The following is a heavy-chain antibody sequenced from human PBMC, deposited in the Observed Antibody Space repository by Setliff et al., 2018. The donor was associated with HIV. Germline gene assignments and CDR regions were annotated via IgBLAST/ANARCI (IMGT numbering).Heavy chain of an antibody. J-gene: IGHJ4*02. D-gene: IGHD2-2*01. CDR1: GFTFSTYG. CDR3: ARGEPGILIEPAAFFDY. Sequence: GGSLRLSCAVSGFTFSTYGMHWVRQAPGKGLEWVTFIRYDGSQKYYVDSVKGRFTISRDNAKNSLYLQMNSLRAEDTAVYYCARGEPGILIEPAAFFDYWGQGTLVTVSS. V-gene: IGHV3-30*02. CDR2: IRYDGSQK.